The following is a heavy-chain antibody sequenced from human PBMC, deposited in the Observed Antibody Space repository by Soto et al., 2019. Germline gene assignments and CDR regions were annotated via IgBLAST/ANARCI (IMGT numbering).Heavy chain of an antibody. Sequence: SVKVSCKASGGTFSSYAISWVRQAPGQGLEWMGGIIPIFGTANYAQKFQGRVTITADESTSTAYMELSSLRSEDTAVYYCARHYDSSGYGGVYYYYGMDVWGQGTTVTVSS. D-gene: IGHD3-22*01. J-gene: IGHJ6*02. CDR1: GGTFSSYA. CDR3: ARHYDSSGYGGVYYYYGMDV. V-gene: IGHV1-69*13. CDR2: IIPIFGTA.